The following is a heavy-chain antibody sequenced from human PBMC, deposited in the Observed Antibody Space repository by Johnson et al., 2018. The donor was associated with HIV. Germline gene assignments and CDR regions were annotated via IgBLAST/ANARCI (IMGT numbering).Heavy chain of an antibody. V-gene: IGHV3-7*03. D-gene: IGHD6-6*01. CDR2: IKQGGSEK. J-gene: IGHJ3*02. CDR1: GFTFSSYG. CDR3: AKGVRGSSCYDAFDI. Sequence: VQLVESGGGVVQPGRSLRLSCAASGFTFSSYGMHWVRQAPGKGLEWVANIKQGGSEKYYVDSVKGRFTISRDNSKNTLYLQMSSLRADDTAVYYCAKGVRGSSCYDAFDIWGQGTMVTVSS.